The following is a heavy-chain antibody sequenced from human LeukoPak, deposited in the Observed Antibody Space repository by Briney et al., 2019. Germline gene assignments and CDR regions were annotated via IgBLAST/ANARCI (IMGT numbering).Heavy chain of an antibody. D-gene: IGHD4/OR15-4a*01. CDR3: ASGRHQLTYFQY. CDR1: GPSIGNYY. Sequence: SETLSLTCTVSGPSIGNYYWRWIRQPPGKGLEWIGYIYNSGSTNYNPSLKSRVTISVDTSKNQFSLKLTSVPPADTAVYYCASGRHQLTYFQYWGQGTLATVSS. V-gene: IGHV4-59*01. CDR2: IYNSGST. J-gene: IGHJ1*01.